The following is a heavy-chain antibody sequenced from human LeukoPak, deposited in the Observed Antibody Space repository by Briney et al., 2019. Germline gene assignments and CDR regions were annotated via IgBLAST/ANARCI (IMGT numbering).Heavy chain of an antibody. Sequence: PGRSLRLSCAASGFTFSSYGMHWVRQAPGKGLEWVAVIWYDGSNKYYADSVKGRFTISRDNSKNTLYLQMNSLRAEDTAVYYCARVTLKGSSGDYWGQGTLVTVSS. CDR3: ARVTLKGSSGDY. J-gene: IGHJ4*02. D-gene: IGHD3-22*01. CDR1: GFTFSSYG. V-gene: IGHV3-33*01. CDR2: IWYDGSNK.